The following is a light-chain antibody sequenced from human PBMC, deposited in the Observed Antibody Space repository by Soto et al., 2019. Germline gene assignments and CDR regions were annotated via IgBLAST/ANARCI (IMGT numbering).Light chain of an antibody. CDR1: SSDVGGYNY. V-gene: IGLV2-8*01. CDR2: EVS. CDR3: RSYAGSNNYVV. J-gene: IGLJ2*01. Sequence: QSVLTQPPSASGSPGQSVTISCTGTSSDVGGYNYVSWYQQHPGKAPKLMIYEVSKRPSGVPDRFSGSKSGNTASLTVSGPHAADEADSPCRSYAGSNNYVVFGGGTQLTVL.